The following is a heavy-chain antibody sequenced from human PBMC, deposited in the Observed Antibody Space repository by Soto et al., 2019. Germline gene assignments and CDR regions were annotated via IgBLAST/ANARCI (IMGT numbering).Heavy chain of an antibody. V-gene: IGHV3-23*01. CDR1: GFTFSSYA. CDR3: AKDAANYHYIWGSYPRGDY. CDR2: ISGSGGST. J-gene: IGHJ4*02. Sequence: EVQLLESGGGLVQPGGSLRLSCAASGFTFSSYAMSWVRQAPGKGLEWVSAISGSGGSTYYADSVKGRFTISRDNSKNTVYLQMNSLRSEGTAVYYCAKDAANYHYIWGSYPRGDYWGQGTLVTVSS. D-gene: IGHD3-16*02.